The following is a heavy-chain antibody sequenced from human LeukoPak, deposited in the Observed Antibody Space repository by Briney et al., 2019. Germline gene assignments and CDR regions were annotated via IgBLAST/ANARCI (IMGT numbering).Heavy chain of an antibody. CDR2: ISSSSSTI. D-gene: IGHD6-19*01. J-gene: IGHJ3*02. CDR3: ARDFTSSGWLLSGAFDI. CDR1: GFTFSSYS. Sequence: GGSLRLSCAASGFTFSSYSMNWVRQAPGKGLEWASYISSSSSTIYYADSVKGRFTISRDNAKNSLYLQMNSLRAEDTAVYYCARDFTSSGWLLSGAFDIWGQGTMVTVSS. V-gene: IGHV3-48*01.